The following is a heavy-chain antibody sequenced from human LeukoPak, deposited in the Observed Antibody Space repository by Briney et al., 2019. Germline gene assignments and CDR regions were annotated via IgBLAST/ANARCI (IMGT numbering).Heavy chain of an antibody. CDR1: GFTFTSYS. CDR2: ISTSSIYI. V-gene: IGHV3-21*01. CDR3: ARGRDGYNLVDAFDI. Sequence: GSLRLSCAASGFTFTSYSMNWVRQAPGRGLEWVSSISTSSIYIYYADSLKGRFTISRDNAKNSLYLQMNSLRAEDTAVYYCARGRDGYNLVDAFDIWGQGIMVTVSS. J-gene: IGHJ3*02. D-gene: IGHD5-24*01.